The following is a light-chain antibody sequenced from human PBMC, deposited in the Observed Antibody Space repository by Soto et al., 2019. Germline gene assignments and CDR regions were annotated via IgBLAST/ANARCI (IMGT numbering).Light chain of an antibody. CDR2: ATS. CDR1: QGIRND. CDR3: LQDYNYPWT. Sequence: AIQMTQSPSSLSASVGDRVTITCRASQGIRNDLGWYQQKPAKAPKLLIYATSSLQSGVPSRFSGSGSGTDFTLTISSLQPEDFATYYCLQDYNYPWTFGQGTKVEIK. V-gene: IGKV1-6*01. J-gene: IGKJ1*01.